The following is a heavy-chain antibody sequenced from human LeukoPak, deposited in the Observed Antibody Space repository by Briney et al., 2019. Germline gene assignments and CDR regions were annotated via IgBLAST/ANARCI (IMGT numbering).Heavy chain of an antibody. D-gene: IGHD2-2*01. CDR1: GGSFSGYY. J-gene: IGHJ4*02. V-gene: IGHV4-34*01. Sequence: SETLSLTCAVYGGSFSGYYWSWIRQPPGKGLGWIGEINHSGSTNYNPSLKSRVTISVDTSKNQFSLKLSSVTAADTAVYYCARGLYCSSTSCCPDYWGQGTLVTVSS. CDR3: ARGLYCSSTSCCPDY. CDR2: INHSGST.